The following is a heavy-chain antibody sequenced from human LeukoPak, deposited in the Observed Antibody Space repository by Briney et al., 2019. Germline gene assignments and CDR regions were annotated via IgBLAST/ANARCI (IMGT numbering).Heavy chain of an antibody. CDR2: INPNTGDT. CDR3: ARIKWAVVND. J-gene: IGHJ4*02. V-gene: IGHV1-2*02. Sequence: ASVKVSCKASGYPFIDYYLHWVRQAPGQGLEWMGCINPNTGDTNSAQNFQGRVTMTRDTSINTAYMELSSLRSDDTAVYYCARIKWAVVNDWGQGTLVTVSS. CDR1: GYPFIDYY. D-gene: IGHD5-12*01.